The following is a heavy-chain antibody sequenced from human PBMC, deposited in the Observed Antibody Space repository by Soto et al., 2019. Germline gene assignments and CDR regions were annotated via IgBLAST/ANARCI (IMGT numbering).Heavy chain of an antibody. CDR2: IYYSGST. Sequence: SETLSLTCTVSGGSISSYYWSWILQPPGKGLEWIGYIYYSGSTNYNPSLKSRVTISVDTSKNQFSLKLSSVTAADTDVYYCARDDYYDSSATNSAFDIWGQGTMVTVSS. CDR1: GGSISSYY. CDR3: ARDDYYDSSATNSAFDI. J-gene: IGHJ3*02. D-gene: IGHD3-22*01. V-gene: IGHV4-59*01.